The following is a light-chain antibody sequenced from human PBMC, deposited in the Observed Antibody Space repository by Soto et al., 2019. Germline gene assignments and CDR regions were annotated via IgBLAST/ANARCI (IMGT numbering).Light chain of an antibody. J-gene: IGLJ1*01. CDR1: SSNIGSNT. CDR3: AAWDDSLNGPGYV. Sequence: QSVLTQPPSASGTPGQRVTISCSGSSSNIGSNTGNWYQQLPGTAPKLLIYSNNQRPSGVPDRFSGSKSGTSASLAISGLQSEDEADYYCAAWDDSLNGPGYVFGTGTKVTVL. CDR2: SNN. V-gene: IGLV1-44*01.